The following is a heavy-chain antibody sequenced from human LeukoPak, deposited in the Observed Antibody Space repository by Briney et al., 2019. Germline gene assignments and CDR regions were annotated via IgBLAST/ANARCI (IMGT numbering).Heavy chain of an antibody. V-gene: IGHV3-30-3*01. CDR2: ISYDGSNK. J-gene: IGHJ3*02. CDR1: GFTFSSYA. Sequence: PGGSLRLSCAASGFTFSSYAMHWVRQAPGKGLEWVAVISYDGSNKYYADSVKGRFTISRDNSKNTLYLQMNSLRAEDTAVYYCARDFGPLAVAGTGAFDIWGQGTMVTVSS. CDR3: ARDFGPLAVAGTGAFDI. D-gene: IGHD6-19*01.